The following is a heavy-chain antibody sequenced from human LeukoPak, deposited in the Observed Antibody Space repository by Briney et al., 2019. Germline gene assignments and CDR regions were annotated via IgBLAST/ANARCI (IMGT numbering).Heavy chain of an antibody. Sequence: ASVKVSCKASGYTFTGYYMHWVRQAPGQGLEWMGWINPNSGGTNYAQKFQGRVTMTRDTSISTAYMELSRLRSDDTAVYYCARAAYCSGGSCYLGRLDFDYRGQGTLVTVSS. CDR3: ARAAYCSGGSCYLGRLDFDY. CDR2: INPNSGGT. V-gene: IGHV1-2*02. CDR1: GYTFTGYY. D-gene: IGHD2-15*01. J-gene: IGHJ4*02.